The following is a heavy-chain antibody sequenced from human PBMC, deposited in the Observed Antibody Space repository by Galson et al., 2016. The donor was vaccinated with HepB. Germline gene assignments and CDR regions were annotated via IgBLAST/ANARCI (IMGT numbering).Heavy chain of an antibody. CDR1: GFAFSEYD. CDR3: ARARTDHSGKWYLDY. CDR2: MDILGDG. J-gene: IGHJ4*02. Sequence: SLRLSCAASGFAFSEYDIHWVRQAAGKGLEWVSAMDILGDGYYSDSVKGRFTISRDNAKNSMDLQMNSLRAEDTAVYFCARARTDHSGKWYLDYWGQGTLVTVSS. D-gene: IGHD5-12*01. V-gene: IGHV3-13*01.